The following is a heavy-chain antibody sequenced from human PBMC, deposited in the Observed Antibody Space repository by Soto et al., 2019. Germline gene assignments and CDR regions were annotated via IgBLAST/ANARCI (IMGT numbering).Heavy chain of an antibody. CDR3: AKEVAVAGDLDY. CDR1: GFKFSSYG. V-gene: IGHV3-30*18. J-gene: IGHJ4*01. D-gene: IGHD6-19*01. CDR2: ISSDGETK. Sequence: VQLVESGGGLATPGGSLTLSCAASGFKFSSYGIHWVRQAPGKGLEWVGVISSDGETKYYADSVKGRFTISRDNSKNTLYLQMDSLRPEDTAVYYCAKEVAVAGDLDYWGHGTLVTVSS.